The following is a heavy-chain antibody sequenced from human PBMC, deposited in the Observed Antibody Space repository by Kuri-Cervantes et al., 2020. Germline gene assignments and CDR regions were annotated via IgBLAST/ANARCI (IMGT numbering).Heavy chain of an antibody. D-gene: IGHD6-19*01. Sequence: SETLSLTCTVSGGSISSSNWWSWVRQPPGKGLEWIGEIYHSGSTNSNPSLKSRVTISIDTSRHQFSLKLTSVTAADTAVYYCARDWRGSGDQYPFDLWGRGTLVTVSS. CDR3: ARDWRGSGDQYPFDL. CDR1: GGSISSSNW. J-gene: IGHJ2*01. CDR2: IYHSGST. V-gene: IGHV4-4*02.